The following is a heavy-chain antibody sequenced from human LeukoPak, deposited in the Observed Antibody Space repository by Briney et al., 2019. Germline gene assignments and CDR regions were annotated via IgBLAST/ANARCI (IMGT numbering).Heavy chain of an antibody. CDR1: GGSISSGDYY. V-gene: IGHV4-30-4*08. D-gene: IGHD3-22*01. J-gene: IGHJ5*02. CDR3: ARRSHYYDSSGYYSVLYWFDP. Sequence: TSQTLSLTCTVSGGSISSGDYYWSWIRQPPGKGLEWIGEINHSGSTNYNPSLKSRVTISVDTSKNQFSLKLSSVTAADTAVYYCARRSHYYDSSGYYSVLYWFDPWGQGTLVTVSS. CDR2: INHSGST.